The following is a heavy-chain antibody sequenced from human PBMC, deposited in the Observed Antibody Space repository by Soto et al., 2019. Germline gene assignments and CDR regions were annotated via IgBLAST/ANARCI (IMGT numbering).Heavy chain of an antibody. Sequence: SETLSLTCAVFGGSFSDYYWSWIRQPSGKGLEWIGEINHSGSTNYNPSLKSRITINPDTSKNQFSLQLNSVTPADTAVYYCARGGLLGYCSSNSCPDDAFDIWGQGTMVTVSS. CDR2: INHSGST. J-gene: IGHJ3*02. V-gene: IGHV4-34*01. D-gene: IGHD2-2*01. CDR1: GGSFSDYY. CDR3: ARGGLLGYCSSNSCPDDAFDI.